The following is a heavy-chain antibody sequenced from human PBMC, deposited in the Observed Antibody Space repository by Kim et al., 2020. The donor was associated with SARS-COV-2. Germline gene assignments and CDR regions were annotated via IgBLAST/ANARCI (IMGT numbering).Heavy chain of an antibody. J-gene: IGHJ4*02. V-gene: IGHV3-74*01. CDR3: VSGPAYYYDSSGYGY. D-gene: IGHD3-22*01. Sequence: DSVKGRFIIARDNAKNTMYLQMNSLRAEDTAVYYCVSGPAYYYDSSGYGYWGQGTLVTVSS.